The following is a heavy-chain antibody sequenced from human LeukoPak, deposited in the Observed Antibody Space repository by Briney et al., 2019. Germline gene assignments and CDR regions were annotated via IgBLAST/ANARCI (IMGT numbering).Heavy chain of an antibody. CDR1: GYTFTSYG. CDR3: ARGQLGMAEFDY. J-gene: IGHJ4*02. V-gene: IGHV1-18*01. D-gene: IGHD3-16*01. Sequence: ASAKVSCKASGYTFTSYGISWVRQAPGQRLEWMGWISAYNVNTNYAQKLQGRVTMTTDTSTSTAYMELSSLRSYDTAVYYCARGQLGMAEFDYWGQGTLVTVSS. CDR2: ISAYNVNT.